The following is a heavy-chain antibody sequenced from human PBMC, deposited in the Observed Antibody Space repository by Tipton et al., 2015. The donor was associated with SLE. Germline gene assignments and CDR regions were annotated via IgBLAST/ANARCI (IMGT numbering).Heavy chain of an antibody. J-gene: IGHJ5*02. D-gene: IGHD4-11*01. Sequence: TLSLTCTVSGYSISSGFYWGWIRQPPGKGLEWIGNIYHSGSTFHNPSLKSRVTISVDTSKNQISLKLSSVTAADTAVYYCARYPESNYHWFGPWGQGALVTVSS. V-gene: IGHV4-38-2*02. CDR1: GYSISSGFY. CDR3: ARYPESNYHWFGP. CDR2: IYHSGST.